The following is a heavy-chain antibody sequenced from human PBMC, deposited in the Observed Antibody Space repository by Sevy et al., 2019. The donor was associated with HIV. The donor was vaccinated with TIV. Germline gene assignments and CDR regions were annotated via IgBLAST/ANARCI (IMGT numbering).Heavy chain of an antibody. J-gene: IGHJ4*02. CDR1: GFTFSNAW. D-gene: IGHD6-13*01. V-gene: IGHV3-15*01. CDR3: TTEVGSSSWYDYYFDY. CDR2: FKSKTDGGTT. Sequence: GGSLRLSCAASGFTFSNAWMSWVRQAPGKGLEWIGHFKSKTDGGTTDYTAPVKGRFTISRDDSKNPLFLQMNSLKTEDTAVYYCTTEVGSSSWYDYYFDYWGQGTLVTVSS.